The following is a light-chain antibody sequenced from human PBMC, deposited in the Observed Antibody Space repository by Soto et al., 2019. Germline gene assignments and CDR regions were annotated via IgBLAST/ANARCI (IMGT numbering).Light chain of an antibody. Sequence: EVVMTQSPATLSVSPGERVTLSCRASQSVGSNLAWYQQKPGQAPRLLIYAASTRVIGVPTRFSGSGSGTEFTLTISGLQSEDFAVYYCQQYNDWPPMYTFGQGTQLEIK. CDR1: QSVGSN. CDR2: AAS. J-gene: IGKJ2*01. V-gene: IGKV3-15*01. CDR3: QQYNDWPPMYT.